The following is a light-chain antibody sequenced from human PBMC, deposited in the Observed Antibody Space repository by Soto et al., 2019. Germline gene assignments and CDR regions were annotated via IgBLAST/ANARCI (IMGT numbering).Light chain of an antibody. J-gene: IGKJ1*01. V-gene: IGKV3-15*01. CDR1: QSVYSN. Sequence: EIVMTQSPATLSVSPGERATLSCRASQSVYSNLAWYQQKPGQAPRLLIYGASIRATGVPAKFSASGSGTEFTLTISSLQSEDSAVYYCQQYDIWPSTFGQGTKVEIK. CDR2: GAS. CDR3: QQYDIWPST.